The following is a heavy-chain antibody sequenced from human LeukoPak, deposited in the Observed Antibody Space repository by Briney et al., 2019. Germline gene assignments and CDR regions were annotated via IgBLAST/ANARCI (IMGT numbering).Heavy chain of an antibody. CDR3: ASHSGTYGSVF. V-gene: IGHV4-59*01. D-gene: IGHD1-26*01. CDR1: GGSISSYY. CDR2: IRYGGST. Sequence: SETLSLTCTVSGGSISSYYWSWIRQPPGNGLEWIGYIRYGGSTDYNPSLKSRVTISVDSSKNQFSLKLSSVTAADTAVYYCASHSGTYGSVFWGQGTLVTVSS. J-gene: IGHJ4*02.